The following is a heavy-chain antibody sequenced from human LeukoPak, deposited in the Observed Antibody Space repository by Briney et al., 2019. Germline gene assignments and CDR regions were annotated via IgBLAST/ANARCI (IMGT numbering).Heavy chain of an antibody. J-gene: IGHJ4*02. Sequence: GGSLRLSCAASGFTFSSYAMHWVRQAPGKGLEYVSAISSNGGSTYYADSVKGRFTISRDNSKNTLYLQMGSLRAEDMAVYYCARGGFDWLFWYCFDYWGQGTLVTVSS. V-gene: IGHV3-64*02. CDR3: ARGGFDWLFWYCFDY. D-gene: IGHD3-9*01. CDR1: GFTFSSYA. CDR2: ISSNGGST.